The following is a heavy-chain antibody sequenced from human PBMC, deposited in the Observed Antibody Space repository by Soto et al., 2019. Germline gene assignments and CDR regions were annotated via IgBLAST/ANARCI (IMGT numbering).Heavy chain of an antibody. CDR1: GSITNHH. J-gene: IGHJ4*02. CDR3: AKVTHRGPIAVAGPLGS. Sequence: QVHLVQSGAEVKKPGASVNVSCQASGSITNHHMHWVRQAPGQGLEWMGIFNPSGLSTTYAQKSQGRVTITRETSTSTAYMELSSLTSEDTAVYFCAKVTHRGPIAVAGPLGSWGQGPWSSSPQ. D-gene: IGHD6-19*01. CDR2: FNPSGLST. V-gene: IGHV1-46*01.